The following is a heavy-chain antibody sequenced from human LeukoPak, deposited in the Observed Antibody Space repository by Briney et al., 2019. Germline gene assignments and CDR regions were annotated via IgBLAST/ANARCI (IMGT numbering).Heavy chain of an antibody. CDR3: AKYLVRGGDYFDY. D-gene: IGHD3-16*01. V-gene: IGHV3-30*18. Sequence: GWSLRLSCAASGFTFSTYGMRWVRQAPGKGLEWVAVISCDGSDKYYADSVNGRFTISRDNSKTTLYLQLNLLRTEDTAVYYCAKYLVRGGDYFDYWGQGTLVTVSS. CDR2: ISCDGSDK. CDR1: GFTFSTYG. J-gene: IGHJ4*02.